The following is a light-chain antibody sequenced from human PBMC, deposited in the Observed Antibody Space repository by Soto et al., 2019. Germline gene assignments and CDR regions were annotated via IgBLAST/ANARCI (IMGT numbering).Light chain of an antibody. CDR1: NSNMGRNY. Sequence: QSVLTQTPSASGTPGQRVTISCSGSNSNMGRNYDYWYQQVPGTAPKLLMYRNDVRPSGVPDRFTGYKSGTSASLAISGLRSEDEADYYCAVWDNSLNGLAFGGGTKVTVL. J-gene: IGLJ2*01. CDR2: RND. CDR3: AVWDNSLNGLA. V-gene: IGLV1-47*01.